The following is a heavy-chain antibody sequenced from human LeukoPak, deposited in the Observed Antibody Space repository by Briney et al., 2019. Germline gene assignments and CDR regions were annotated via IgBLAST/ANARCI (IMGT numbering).Heavy chain of an antibody. V-gene: IGHV1-69*04. Sequence: GASVKVSCKASGGTFSSYAISWVRQAPGQGLEWMGRIIPILGIANYAQKFQGRVTITADKSTSTAYMELSSLRSEDTAVYYCAGYYCSSTSCSTRAEYFQHWGQGTLVTVSS. CDR1: GGTFSSYA. J-gene: IGHJ1*01. CDR2: IIPILGIA. D-gene: IGHD2-2*01. CDR3: AGYYCSSTSCSTRAEYFQH.